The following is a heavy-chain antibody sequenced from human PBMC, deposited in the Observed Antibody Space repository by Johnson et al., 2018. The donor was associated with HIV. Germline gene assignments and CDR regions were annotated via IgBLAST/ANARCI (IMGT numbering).Heavy chain of an antibody. V-gene: IGHV3-9*01. CDR2: ISWNSGSI. CDR3: AKSEWELALGAFDI. CDR1: GFTFDDYA. J-gene: IGHJ3*02. D-gene: IGHD1-26*01. Sequence: VQLVESGGGLVQPGGSLKLSCAASGFTFDDYAMHWVRQAPGKGLEWVSGISWNSGSIGYADSVKCRFTISRDNAKNSLYLQMNSLRAEDTALYYCAKSEWELALGAFDIWGQGTMVTVSS.